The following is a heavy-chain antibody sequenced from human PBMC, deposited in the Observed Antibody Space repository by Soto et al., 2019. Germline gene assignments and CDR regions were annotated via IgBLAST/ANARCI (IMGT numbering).Heavy chain of an antibody. J-gene: IGHJ4*02. CDR3: AKDGPDDSSGYFSFDS. CDR1: GFTFRSYW. V-gene: IGHV3-7*03. D-gene: IGHD3-22*01. Sequence: GGSLSLACAVSGFTFRSYWMSWVRQPPGKGLEWVATVKQDGSEKYYVDSVKGRFTISRDNARKSLYLQMDGLRVEDTAVYFCAKDGPDDSSGYFSFDSWGQGALVTVSS. CDR2: VKQDGSEK.